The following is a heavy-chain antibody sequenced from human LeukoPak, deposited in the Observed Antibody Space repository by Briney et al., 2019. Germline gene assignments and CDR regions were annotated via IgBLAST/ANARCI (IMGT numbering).Heavy chain of an antibody. D-gene: IGHD3-16*01. Sequence: SETLSLTCTVSGGSISSYYWSWIRQPPGKGLEWIGYIYTSGSTNYNPSLKSRVTISGDTSKNQFSLKLSSVTAADTAVYYCARVLRFYFYMDVWGNGTTVTVSS. CDR3: ARVLRFYFYMDV. CDR2: IYTSGST. J-gene: IGHJ6*03. CDR1: GGSISSYY. V-gene: IGHV4-4*09.